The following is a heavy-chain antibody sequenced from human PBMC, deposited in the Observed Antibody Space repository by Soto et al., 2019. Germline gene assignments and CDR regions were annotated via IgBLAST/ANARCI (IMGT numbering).Heavy chain of an antibody. V-gene: IGHV3-53*01. CDR2: IYSGGST. CDR3: ARAGTAMAARVIMYYGMDD. J-gene: IGHJ6*02. D-gene: IGHD5-18*01. CDR1: GFTVSSNY. Sequence: PGGSLRLSCAASGFTVSSNYMSWVRQAPGKGLEWVSVIYSGGSTYYADSVKGRFTISRDNSKNTLYLQMNSLRAEDTAVYYCARAGTAMAARVIMYYGMDDWGQGTTVTVSS.